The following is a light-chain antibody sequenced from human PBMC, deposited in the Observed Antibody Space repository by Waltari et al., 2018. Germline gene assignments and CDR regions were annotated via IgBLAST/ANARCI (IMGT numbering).Light chain of an antibody. CDR3: QQRSSWTPHT. Sequence: EIVLTQSLATLSLSPGETATLSCRASQSVGTYLAWYQQKPGQAPRLLIYDASNRATGIPARFRGSGSGTDFTLTISSLEAEDFAVYYCQQRSSWTPHTFDPGARLEIK. V-gene: IGKV3-11*01. CDR2: DAS. J-gene: IGKJ2*01. CDR1: QSVGTY.